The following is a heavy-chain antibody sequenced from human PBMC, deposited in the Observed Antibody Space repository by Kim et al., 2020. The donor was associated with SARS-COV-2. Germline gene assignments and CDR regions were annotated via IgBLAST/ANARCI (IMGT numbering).Heavy chain of an antibody. CDR3: ARTYGSGILKHDF. J-gene: IGHJ4*02. V-gene: IGHV2-26*01. D-gene: IGHD3-10*01. Sequence: YSTSLKSRLTISKDTSKSQVVLIMTNMDPADTATYYCARTYGSGILKHDFWGQGTLVTVSS.